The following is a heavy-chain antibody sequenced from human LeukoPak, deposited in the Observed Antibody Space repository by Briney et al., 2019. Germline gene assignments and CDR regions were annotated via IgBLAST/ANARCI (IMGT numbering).Heavy chain of an antibody. D-gene: IGHD3-22*01. CDR2: IYYSGST. CDR3: ARLRLGSGTHTTYDSSGYFWFDP. V-gene: IGHV4-39*01. J-gene: IGHJ5*02. CDR1: GGSISSSSYY. Sequence: PSETLSLTCTVSGGSISSSSYYWGWIRQPPGKGLEWIGSIYYSGSTYYNPSLKSRVTISVDTSKNQFSLKLSSVTAADTAVYYCARLRLGSGTHTTYDSSGYFWFDPWGQGTLVTVSS.